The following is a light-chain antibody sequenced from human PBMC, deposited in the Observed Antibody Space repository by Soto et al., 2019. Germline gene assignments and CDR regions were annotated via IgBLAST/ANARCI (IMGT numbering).Light chain of an antibody. CDR3: HQYSRSPRT. V-gene: IGKV3-20*01. Sequence: EIVLTQSPGTLSLSPGEGATLSCRASQSVSSNYLAWYQQKPGQPPRLLIYGASSRATGIPDRFSGSGSGTDFTLTISRLEPEDFAVYYCHQYSRSPRTFGQGTKVEIK. CDR2: GAS. J-gene: IGKJ1*01. CDR1: QSVSSNY.